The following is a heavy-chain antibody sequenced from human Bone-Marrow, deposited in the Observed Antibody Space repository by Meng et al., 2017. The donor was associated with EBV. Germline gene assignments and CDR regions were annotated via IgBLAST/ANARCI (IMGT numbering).Heavy chain of an antibody. CDR3: AHIMITYGGVVGLDAFDV. CDR1: GFSLSTYRVG. CDR2: IYWDDDR. V-gene: IGHV2-5*02. J-gene: IGHJ3*01. D-gene: IGHD3-16*02. Sequence: QMTLREPGPTLVGPTQTLTLTCTFSGFSLSTYRVGVGWIRQPQGEALEWLAIIYWDDDRRYSPSLRSRLTIDKDTAKNQVILTMTNVDPMDTGTYYCAHIMITYGGVVGLDAFDVWGQGTMVTVSS.